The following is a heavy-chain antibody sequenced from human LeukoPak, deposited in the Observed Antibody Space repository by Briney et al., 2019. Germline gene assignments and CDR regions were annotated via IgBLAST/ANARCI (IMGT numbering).Heavy chain of an antibody. V-gene: IGHV4-39*01. D-gene: IGHD3-22*01. CDR3: ARPQDDSSGYHQYNWFDP. CDR1: GGSISSSSYY. CDR2: IYYSGST. J-gene: IGHJ5*02. Sequence: SETLSLTCTVSGGSISSSSYYWGWIRQPPGKGLEWIGSIYYSGSTYYNPSLKSRVTISVDTSKNQFSLNLSSVTAADTAVYYCARPQDDSSGYHQYNWFDPWGQGTLVIVSS.